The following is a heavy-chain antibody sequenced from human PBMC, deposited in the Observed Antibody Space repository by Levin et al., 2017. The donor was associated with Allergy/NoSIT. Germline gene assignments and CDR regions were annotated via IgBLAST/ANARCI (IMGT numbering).Heavy chain of an antibody. D-gene: IGHD1-1*01. CDR3: AIRTGTTPPYYFDY. Sequence: GESLKISCKVSGYIFTTYWIGWVRQMPGKGLEWMGIIYPGDSDTRYSPSFQGQVTISADKSISTAYLQWRRLKASDTAMYYCAIRTGTTPPYYFDYWGQGSLVTVSS. J-gene: IGHJ4*02. CDR1: GYIFTTYW. V-gene: IGHV5-51*01. CDR2: IYPGDSDT.